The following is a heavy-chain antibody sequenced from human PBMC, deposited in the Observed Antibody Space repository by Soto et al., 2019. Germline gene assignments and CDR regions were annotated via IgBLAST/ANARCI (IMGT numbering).Heavy chain of an antibody. CDR3: ARIGTVTTFGDYYYYMDV. CDR2: MNPNSGNT. V-gene: IGHV1-8*01. CDR1: GYTFTSYD. Sequence: QVQLVQSGAEVKKPGASVKVSCKASGYTFTSYDINWVRQATGQELEWMGWMNPNSGNTGYAQKFQGRVTMTRNTSISTAYMELSSLRSEDTAVYYCARIGTVTTFGDYYYYMDVWGKGTTVTVSS. J-gene: IGHJ6*03. D-gene: IGHD3-16*01.